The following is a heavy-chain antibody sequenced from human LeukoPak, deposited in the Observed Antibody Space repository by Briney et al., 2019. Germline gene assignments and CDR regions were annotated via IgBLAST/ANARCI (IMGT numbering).Heavy chain of an antibody. CDR2: IRQGGNEM. CDR3: ARVGAWELQRVFDY. J-gene: IGHJ4*02. V-gene: IGHV3-7*01. CDR1: GFRFSDYW. Sequence: GGSLTLSCAASGFRFSDYWMTWVRQVPGKGLEWVANIRQGGNEMYYADSVKDRFTISRDNARNSLYLEMNSLRTEDTAVYYCARVGAWELQRVFDYWGQGTLVTVSS. D-gene: IGHD1-26*01.